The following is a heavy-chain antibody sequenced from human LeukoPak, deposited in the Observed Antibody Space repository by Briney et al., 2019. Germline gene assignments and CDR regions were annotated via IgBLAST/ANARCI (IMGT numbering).Heavy chain of an antibody. CDR3: ARSYYDFWSGYAYYYYGMDV. V-gene: IGHV1-3*01. CDR1: GYTFTSYA. CDR2: INAGNGNT. Sequence: ASVKVSCKASGYTFTSYAMHWVRQAPGQRLEWMGWINAGNGNTKYSQKFQGRVTITRDTSASTAYMELSSLRSEDTAVYHCARSYYDFWSGYAYYYYGMDVWGQGTTVIVSS. J-gene: IGHJ6*02. D-gene: IGHD3-3*01.